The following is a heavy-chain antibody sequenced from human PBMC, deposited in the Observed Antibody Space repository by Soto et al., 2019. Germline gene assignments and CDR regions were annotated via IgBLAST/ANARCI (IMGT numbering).Heavy chain of an antibody. CDR3: ARGDREDIAVVVGVRPGEYGVDV. CDR1: GYTFTSYG. CDR2: ISAYNGNT. V-gene: IGHV1-18*01. D-gene: IGHD2-15*01. J-gene: IGHJ6*02. Sequence: ASVKVSCKASGYTFTSYGISWVRQAPGQGLEWMGWISAYNGNTNYAQKLQGRVTMTTDTSTSTAYMELRSLRSDDTAVYYCARGDREDIAVVVGVRPGEYGVDVWGQGITVTVSS.